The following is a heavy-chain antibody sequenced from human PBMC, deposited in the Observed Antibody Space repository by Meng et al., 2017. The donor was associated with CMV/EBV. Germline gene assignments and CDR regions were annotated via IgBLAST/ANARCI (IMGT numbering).Heavy chain of an antibody. D-gene: IGHD4-17*01. CDR1: GGFCSGYY. Sequence: CAEGRLKPQETLSLTCAYKGGFCSGYYWCCIPLPPVKGLGWIWSIFYNGNSSYNPSLQSRVTISVDTSKNQFSLELNSVSAADTALYFCARGGGLRRKDAFDIWGQRTMVTVSS. CDR3: ARGGGLRRKDAFDI. CDR2: IFYNGNS. J-gene: IGHJ3*02. V-gene: IGHV4-34*01.